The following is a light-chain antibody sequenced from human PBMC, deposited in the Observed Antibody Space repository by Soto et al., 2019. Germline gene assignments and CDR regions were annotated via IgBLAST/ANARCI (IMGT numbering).Light chain of an antibody. V-gene: IGKV3-15*01. Sequence: EIVMTQSPATLSVSPGERATLSCRAGQSVSSNLAWYQQKPGQAPRLLIYGASTRATGIPARFSGSGSGTEFTLTISSLQSEDFAVYYCQQYNNWPPGVTFGPGTKVDI. J-gene: IGKJ3*01. CDR3: QQYNNWPPGVT. CDR2: GAS. CDR1: QSVSSN.